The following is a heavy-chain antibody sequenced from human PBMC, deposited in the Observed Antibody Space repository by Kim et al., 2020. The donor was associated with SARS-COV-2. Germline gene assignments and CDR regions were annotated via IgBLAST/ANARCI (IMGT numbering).Heavy chain of an antibody. CDR2: IYYIGST. J-gene: IGHJ4*01. CDR3: ARDGCGYSYGYGLFDY. Sequence: SETLSLTCTVSGGSISSYYWSWIRQPPGKGLEWIGYIYYIGSTNYNPSLKSRVTIAVDTSKNQFSLKLSSVTAADTAVYYCARDGCGYSYGYGLFDYWG. V-gene: IGHV4-59*01. D-gene: IGHD5-18*01. CDR1: GGSISSYY.